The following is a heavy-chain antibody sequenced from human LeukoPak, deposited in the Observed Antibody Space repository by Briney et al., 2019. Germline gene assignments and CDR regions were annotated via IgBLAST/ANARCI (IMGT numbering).Heavy chain of an antibody. D-gene: IGHD3-3*01. CDR3: AREVVGVLRFLDY. CDR1: GDSISSGDYY. CDR2: IYYSGST. Sequence: SETLSLTCTVSGDSISSGDYYWRWIRQPPGKGLEWIGYIYYSGSTYYNPSLKSRLTISADTSKNQFSLKLSSVTAADTAVYYCAREVVGVLRFLDYWGQGTLVTVSS. V-gene: IGHV4-30-4*01. J-gene: IGHJ4*02.